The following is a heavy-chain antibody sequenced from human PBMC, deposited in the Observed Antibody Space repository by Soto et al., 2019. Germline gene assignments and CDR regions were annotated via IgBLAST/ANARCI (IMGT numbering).Heavy chain of an antibody. J-gene: IGHJ6*03. V-gene: IGHV3-66*01. CDR3: ARDIWFGEFSGGYYMDV. CDR2: IYSGGST. Sequence: GGSLRLSCAASGFTVSSNYMSWVRQAPGKGLEWVSVIYSGGSTYYADSVKGRFTISRDNSKNTLYLQMNSLRAEDTAVYYCARDIWFGEFSGGYYMDVWGKGTTVTVSS. D-gene: IGHD3-10*01. CDR1: GFTVSSNY.